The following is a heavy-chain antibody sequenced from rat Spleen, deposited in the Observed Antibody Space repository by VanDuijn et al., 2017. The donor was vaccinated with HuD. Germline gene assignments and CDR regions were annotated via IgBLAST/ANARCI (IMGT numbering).Heavy chain of an antibody. J-gene: IGHJ2*01. CDR1: GFTFSNYW. CDR3: TRDVYDGSDY. V-gene: IGHV5-31*01. D-gene: IGHD1-6*01. Sequence: EVQLVESGGGLVQPGRSLKLSCVASGFTFSNYWMTWIRQAQGKGLEWVASITDTGGSTYYPDSVKGRFTISRNNAQSTLYLQMNSLRSEDTATYDDTRDVYDGSDYCGVGVIVTVSS. CDR2: ITDTGGST.